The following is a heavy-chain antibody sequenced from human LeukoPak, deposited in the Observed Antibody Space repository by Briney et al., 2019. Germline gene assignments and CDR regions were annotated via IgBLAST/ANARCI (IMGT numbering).Heavy chain of an antibody. CDR3: AKDTTPPKAGLDP. V-gene: IGHV3-30*02. CDR2: IRYDGSNK. Sequence: GGSLRLSCAASGFTFSSSGMHWVRQAPGKGLEWVAFIRYDGSNKYYADSVKDRFTISRDNSKNTLYLQMNSLRAEDTAVYYCAKDTTPPKAGLDPWGQGTLVTVSS. J-gene: IGHJ5*02. D-gene: IGHD1-14*01. CDR1: GFTFSSSG.